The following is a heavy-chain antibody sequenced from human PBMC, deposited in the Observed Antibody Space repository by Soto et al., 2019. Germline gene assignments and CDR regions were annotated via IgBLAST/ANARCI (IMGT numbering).Heavy chain of an antibody. CDR2: ISWDSSTI. D-gene: IGHD1-26*01. CDR3: VQGRYPTMASPLDH. V-gene: IGHV3-9*01. CDR1: GFTFDNCG. J-gene: IGHJ4*02. Sequence: DVQLVESGGGLVQPGRSLRLSCAASGFTFDNCGMHWVRQAPGKGLEWVAGISWDSSTIGNADSVKGRFIISRDDAKNSLYLQMDSLRGEDTSLYYCVQGRYPTMASPLDHWGQGTQVIVSS.